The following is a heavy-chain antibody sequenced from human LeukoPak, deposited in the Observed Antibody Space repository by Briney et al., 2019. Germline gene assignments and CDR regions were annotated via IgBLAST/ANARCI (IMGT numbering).Heavy chain of an antibody. Sequence: GGSLRLSCTASGFTFGDYAMSWVRQAPGKGLEWVGFIRSKAYGGTTEYAASVKGRFTISRDDSKSIAYLQMNSLKTEDTAVYYCTREEGEMATIIDYWGQGTLVTVSS. V-gene: IGHV3-49*04. CDR2: IRSKAYGGTT. CDR1: GFTFGDYA. CDR3: TREEGEMATIIDY. J-gene: IGHJ4*02. D-gene: IGHD5-24*01.